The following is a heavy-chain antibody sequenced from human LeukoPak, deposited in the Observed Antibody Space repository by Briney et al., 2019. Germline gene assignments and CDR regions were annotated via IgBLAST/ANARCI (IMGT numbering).Heavy chain of an antibody. CDR2: IYYSGST. Sequence: GSLRLSCEASGFNFGIYTMNWVRQAPGRGLEWIGYIYYSGSTNYNPSLKSRVTISVDTSKNQFSLKLTSVTAADTAVYYCARGRVGAGTGDYWGQGTLVTVSS. CDR1: GFNFGIYT. D-gene: IGHD6-13*01. V-gene: IGHV4-59*08. CDR3: ARGRVGAGTGDY. J-gene: IGHJ4*02.